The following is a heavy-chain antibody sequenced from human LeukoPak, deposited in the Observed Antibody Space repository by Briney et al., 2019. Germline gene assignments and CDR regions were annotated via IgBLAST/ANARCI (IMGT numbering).Heavy chain of an antibody. CDR2: INSDETIT. CDR1: GFTFSSYW. D-gene: IGHD1-20*01. Sequence: GGSLRLSCAASGFTFSSYWVHWVRQAPGKGLVWVSRINSDETITSYADSVKGRFTISRDNAKNTLYLQMNSLRAEDTAVYYCARDNPRITGDDFDYWGQGTLVTVSS. CDR3: ARDNPRITGDDFDY. J-gene: IGHJ4*02. V-gene: IGHV3-74*01.